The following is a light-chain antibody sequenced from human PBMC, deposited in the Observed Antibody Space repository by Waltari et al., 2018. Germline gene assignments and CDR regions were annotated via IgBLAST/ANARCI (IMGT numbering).Light chain of an antibody. V-gene: IGKV1-8*01. J-gene: IGKJ1*01. CDR3: QQYYSYPRT. CDR2: AAS. CDR1: QGISSS. Sequence: AIRMTQSPSSLSASTGDRVTITCRASQGISSSLAWYQQKQGKAPKLLIYAASTLQSGGPSRFSGSGSGTDFTLTISCLQSEDFATYYCQQYYSYPRTFGQGTKVEIK.